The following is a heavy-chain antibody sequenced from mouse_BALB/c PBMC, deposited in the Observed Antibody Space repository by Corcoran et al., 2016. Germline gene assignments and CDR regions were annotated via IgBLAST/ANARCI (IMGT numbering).Heavy chain of an antibody. J-gene: IGHJ4*01. CDR1: GYTFTNYG. V-gene: IGHV9-1*02. CDR2: INTYTGEP. Sequence: QIQLVQSGPELKKPGETVKISCKASGYTFTNYGMNWVKQAPGKGLKWMGWINTYTGEPTYADDFKGRFAFSLETSASTAYLQINNLKNEDMATYFCARGDGYLMDYWGQGTSVTVSS. CDR3: ARGDGYLMDY. D-gene: IGHD2-3*01.